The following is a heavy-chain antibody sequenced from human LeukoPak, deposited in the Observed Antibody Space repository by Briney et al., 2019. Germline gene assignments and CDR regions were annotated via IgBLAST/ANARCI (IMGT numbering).Heavy chain of an antibody. CDR1: GGSISSYY. D-gene: IGHD2-8*01. V-gene: IGHV4-4*07. CDR3: ASHQMNCTNGVCYTWFDP. J-gene: IGHJ5*02. Sequence: SETLSLTCTVSGGSISSYYWSWIRQPAGKGLEWIGRIYTSGSTNYNASLKSRVSMSVDTSKNQFSLKLSSVTAADTAVYYCASHQMNCTNGVCYTWFDPWGQGTLVTVSS. CDR2: IYTSGST.